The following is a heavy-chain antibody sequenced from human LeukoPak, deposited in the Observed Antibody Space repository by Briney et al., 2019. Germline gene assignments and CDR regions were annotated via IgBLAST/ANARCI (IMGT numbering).Heavy chain of an antibody. D-gene: IGHD5-12*01. CDR1: GFTFSSYS. CDR2: ISSSSSTI. J-gene: IGHJ6*02. CDR3: ARDTHRESGYDSYYYYYGMDV. V-gene: IGHV3-48*01. Sequence: GGSLRLSCAASGFTFSSYSMNWVRQAPGKGLEWVSYISSSSSTIYYADSVKGRFTISRDNAKNSLYLQMNSLRAEDTAVYYCARDTHRESGYDSYYYYYGMDVWGQGTTVTVSS.